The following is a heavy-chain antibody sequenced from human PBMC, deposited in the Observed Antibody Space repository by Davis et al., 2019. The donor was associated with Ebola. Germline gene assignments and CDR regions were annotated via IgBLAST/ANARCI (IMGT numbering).Heavy chain of an antibody. CDR3: ARWGITIFGVVNLYYYYGMDV. CDR1: GGSFSGYY. Sequence: MPSETLSLTCAVYGGSFSGYYWSWIRQPPGKGLEWIGEINHSGSTNYNPSLKSRVTISVDTSKNQFSLKLSSVTAADTAVYYCARWGITIFGVVNLYYYYGMDVWGQGTTVTVSS. J-gene: IGHJ6*02. CDR2: INHSGST. V-gene: IGHV4-34*01. D-gene: IGHD3-3*01.